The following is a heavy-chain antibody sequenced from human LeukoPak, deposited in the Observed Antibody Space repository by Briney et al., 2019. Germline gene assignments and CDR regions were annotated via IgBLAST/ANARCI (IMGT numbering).Heavy chain of an antibody. D-gene: IGHD1-26*01. CDR1: GFTFNSYT. J-gene: IGHJ4*02. Sequence: GSLRLSCAASGFTFNSYTMSWVRQAPGKGLERVSAISDSGYSTYYADSVKGRFTVSRDNAKNSLYLQMNSLRAEDTAIYYCARDNYSGSRYFDHWGQGTLVTVSS. V-gene: IGHV3-23*01. CDR2: ISDSGYST. CDR3: ARDNYSGSRYFDH.